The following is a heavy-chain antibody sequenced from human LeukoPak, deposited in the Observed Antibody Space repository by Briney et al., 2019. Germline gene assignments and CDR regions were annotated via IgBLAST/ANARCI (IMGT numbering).Heavy chain of an antibody. CDR3: ARDHIALGAAAKKDALDF. J-gene: IGHJ3*01. V-gene: IGHV4-4*02. D-gene: IGHD6-13*01. CDR2: IYHSGST. CDR1: GGSISSSNW. Sequence: SGTLSLTCAVSGGSISSSNWWSWVRQPPGKGLEWIGEIYHSGSTNYNPSLKSRVTISVDKSKNQFSLTLGSVTAADTAVYFCARDHIALGAAAKKDALDFWAKGQRSSSLQ.